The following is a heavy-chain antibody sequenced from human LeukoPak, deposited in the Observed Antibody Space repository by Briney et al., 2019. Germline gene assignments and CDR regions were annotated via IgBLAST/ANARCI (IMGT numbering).Heavy chain of an antibody. D-gene: IGHD2-15*01. CDR3: ARGGYCSGAICYSPPTYYMDV. V-gene: IGHV3-7*01. CDR1: GFTFSIYW. J-gene: IGHJ6*03. Sequence: GGSHRLSCAASGFTFSIYWMSWVRQAPGKGREWVASIKHGVREKYYVDSVKGRFTISTDNAKNSLFLQVNSLRAEDTAVYYCARGGYCSGAICYSPPTYYMDVWGKGTTVTVSS. CDR2: IKHGVREK.